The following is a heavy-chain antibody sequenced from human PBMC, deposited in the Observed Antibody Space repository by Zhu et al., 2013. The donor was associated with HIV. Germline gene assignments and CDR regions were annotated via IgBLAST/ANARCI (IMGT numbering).Heavy chain of an antibody. D-gene: IGHD5-12*01. CDR3: ARGRSGYDFEY. CDR1: GYSFTSMD. CDR2: MSPYSGNV. J-gene: IGHJ4*02. Sequence: QVQLVQSGTEVKKPGASVKVSCKASGYSFTSMDINWVRQAPGQGLEWMGWMSPYSGNVGYAPKFQGRVTMTWDTSITTAYMTLTSLRSDDTAVYYCARGRSGYDFEYWGQGTVVAVSS. V-gene: IGHV1-8*01.